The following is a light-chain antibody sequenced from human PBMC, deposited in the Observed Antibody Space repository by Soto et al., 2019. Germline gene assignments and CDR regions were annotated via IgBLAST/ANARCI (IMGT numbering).Light chain of an antibody. J-gene: IGKJ2*01. CDR2: GAP. CDR1: RSVSSRS. CDR3: QQYGSSPPYT. V-gene: IGKV3-20*01. Sequence: EIVLTQSPATLSLSPGERATLSCRASRSVSSRSLAWYQQKPGQAPRLLIDGAPIRATGIPDRFSGSGSGTDFPLTISRLEPEDYAVYYCQQYGSSPPYTFGQGTKLEIK.